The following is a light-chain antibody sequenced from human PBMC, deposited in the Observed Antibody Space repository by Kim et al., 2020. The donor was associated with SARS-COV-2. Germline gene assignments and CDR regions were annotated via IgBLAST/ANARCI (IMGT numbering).Light chain of an antibody. V-gene: IGLV6-57*02. Sequence: KTVTISCTGSGGSIASNYVQWYQQRPGSAPTTVIYEDNQRPSGVPDRFSGSIDSSSNSASLTISGLKTEDEADYYCQSYDSSNQVFGGGTQLTVL. CDR1: GGSIASNY. CDR2: EDN. CDR3: QSYDSSNQV. J-gene: IGLJ3*02.